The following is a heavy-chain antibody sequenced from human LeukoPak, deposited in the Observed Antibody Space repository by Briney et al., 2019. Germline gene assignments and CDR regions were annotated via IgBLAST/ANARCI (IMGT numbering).Heavy chain of an antibody. CDR1: GFTFSSYW. J-gene: IGHJ5*02. D-gene: IGHD3-9*01. CDR2: IKQDGSEK. V-gene: IGHV3-7*01. Sequence: GGSLRLSCAASGFTFSSYWMSWVRQAPGKGLEWVANIKQDGSEKYYVDSVKGRFTISRDNSKNTLYLQMNSLRAEDTAVYYCARDGRNYDILTGYYSFNWFDPWGQGTLVTVSS. CDR3: ARDGRNYDILTGYYSFNWFDP.